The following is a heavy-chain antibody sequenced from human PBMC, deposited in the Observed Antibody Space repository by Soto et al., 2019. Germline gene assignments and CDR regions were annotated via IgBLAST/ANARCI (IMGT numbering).Heavy chain of an antibody. Sequence: PSETLSLTCTVAGGSVSSGDYYWSWIRQPPGKGLEWIGYIYYSGSTDYNPSLKSRVTISVDTSKNQFSLKLRSVTVADTAVYYCARDSSNFDDWGQGILVTVSS. J-gene: IGHJ4*02. V-gene: IGHV4-61*08. CDR2: IYYSGST. CDR1: GGSVSSGDYY. CDR3: ARDSSNFDD.